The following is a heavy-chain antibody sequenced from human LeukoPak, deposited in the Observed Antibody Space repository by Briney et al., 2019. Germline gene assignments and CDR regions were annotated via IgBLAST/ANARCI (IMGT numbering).Heavy chain of an antibody. CDR1: GFTFSSYG. CDR2: ISYDGSNK. D-gene: IGHD4-17*01. Sequence: PGGSLRLSCAASGFTFSSYGMHWVRQAPGKGLEWVAVISYDGSNKYYADSVKGRFTISGDNSKNTLYLQMNSLRAEDTAVYYCAKGEVFGDSSYFDYWGQGTLVTVSS. CDR3: AKGEVFGDSSYFDY. J-gene: IGHJ4*02. V-gene: IGHV3-30*18.